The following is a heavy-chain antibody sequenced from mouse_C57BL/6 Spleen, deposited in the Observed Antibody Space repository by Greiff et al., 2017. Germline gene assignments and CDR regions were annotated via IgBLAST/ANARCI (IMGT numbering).Heavy chain of an antibody. J-gene: IGHJ2*01. V-gene: IGHV1-69*01. CDR3: ARLNGNHGGRDYVDY. CDR1: GYTFTSYW. D-gene: IGHD2-1*01. Sequence: QVQLQQPGAELVMPGASVKLSCKASGYTFTSYWMHWVKQRPGQGLEWIGEIDPSDSYTNYNQKFKGKSTLTVDKSSSTAYMQLSSLTSEDSAVYYCARLNGNHGGRDYVDYWGQGTTLTVSS. CDR2: IDPSDSYT.